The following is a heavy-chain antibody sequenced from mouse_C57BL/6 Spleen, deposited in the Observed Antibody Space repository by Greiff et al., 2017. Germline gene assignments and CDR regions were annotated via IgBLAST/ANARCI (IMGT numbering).Heavy chain of an antibody. CDR3: ARAYYSNPYAMDY. CDR1: GYTFTSYW. Sequence: VQLQQPGAELVRPGSSVKLSCKASGYTFTSYWMDWVKQRPGQGLEWIGNIYPSDSATHYNQKFKDKATLTVDKSSSTAYMQLSSLTSEDSAVYYCARAYYSNPYAMDYWGQGTSVTVSS. CDR2: IYPSDSAT. D-gene: IGHD2-5*01. V-gene: IGHV1-61*01. J-gene: IGHJ4*01.